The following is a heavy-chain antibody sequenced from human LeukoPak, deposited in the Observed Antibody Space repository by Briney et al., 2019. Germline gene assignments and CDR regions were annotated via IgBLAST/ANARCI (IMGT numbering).Heavy chain of an antibody. CDR1: GYTLSIYT. J-gene: IGHJ6*03. Sequence: ASVEVSCKASGYTLSIYTMHWLRQAPGQRPEWMGCIYAGNGNVKYSQNFQARVTITRDTSTSTVYMELSSLRSEDTAVYYCARDVRYYTDVWGKGTTVTVSS. CDR3: ARDVRYYTDV. CDR2: IYAGNGNV. V-gene: IGHV1-3*01.